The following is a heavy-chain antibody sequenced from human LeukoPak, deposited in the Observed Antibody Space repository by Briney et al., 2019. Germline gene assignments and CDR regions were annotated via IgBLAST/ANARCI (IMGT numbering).Heavy chain of an antibody. CDR2: IFYSGGT. V-gene: IGHV4-39*01. CDR3: ARHQSYYYDYYMDV. Sequence: SETLSLTCTVSGGSINTPNYYWGWIRQTPGKGLEWIGNIFYSGGTYYSPSLSSRVTISVDTSKNQFSLKLTSVTAADTAVYYCARHQSYYYDYYMDVWGKGTTVTISS. J-gene: IGHJ6*03. CDR1: GGSINTPNYY.